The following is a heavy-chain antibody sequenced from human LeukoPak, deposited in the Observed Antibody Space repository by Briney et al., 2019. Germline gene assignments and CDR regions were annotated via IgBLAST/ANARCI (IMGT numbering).Heavy chain of an antibody. CDR1: GDSIISTNYY. D-gene: IGHD5-12*01. V-gene: IGHV4-39*07. CDR2: LYYSGIT. Sequence: PSETLSLTCTVSGDSIISTNYYWGWIRQPPGKGLEWIGNLYYSGITYYNPSLKSRFTMSVDTSKNRIFLKLTSVTAADTAVYYCARVHGSGYKIYNWFDPWGQGTLVTVSS. J-gene: IGHJ5*02. CDR3: ARVHGSGYKIYNWFDP.